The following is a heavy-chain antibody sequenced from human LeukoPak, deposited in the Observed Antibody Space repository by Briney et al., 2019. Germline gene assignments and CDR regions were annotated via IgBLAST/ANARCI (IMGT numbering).Heavy chain of an antibody. CDR2: IIPILGIA. CDR3: ARYGGYEDAFDI. J-gene: IGHJ3*02. Sequence: GASVKVSCKASGGTFSSYAISRVRQAPGQGLEWMGRIIPILGIANYAQKFQGRVTITADKSTSTAYMELSSLRSEDTAVYYCARYGGYEDAFDIWGQGTMVTVSS. CDR1: GGTFSSYA. V-gene: IGHV1-69*04. D-gene: IGHD5-12*01.